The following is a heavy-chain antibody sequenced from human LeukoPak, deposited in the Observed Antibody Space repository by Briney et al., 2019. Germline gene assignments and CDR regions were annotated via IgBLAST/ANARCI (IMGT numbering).Heavy chain of an antibody. Sequence: SETLSLTCTVSGYSISSGYYWGWIRQPPGKGLEWIGSIYHSGSTYYNPSLKSRVTISVDTSKNQFSLKLSSVTAADTAVYYCARDTSGSYHYWGQGTLVTVSS. D-gene: IGHD1-26*01. CDR2: IYHSGST. J-gene: IGHJ4*02. CDR3: ARDTSGSYHY. V-gene: IGHV4-38-2*02. CDR1: GYSISSGYY.